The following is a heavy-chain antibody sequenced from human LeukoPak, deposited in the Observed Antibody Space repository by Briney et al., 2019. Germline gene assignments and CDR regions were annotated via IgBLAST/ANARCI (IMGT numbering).Heavy chain of an antibody. J-gene: IGHJ6*03. Sequence: SGGSLRLSCAASGFSFKSYAMNWVRQAPGKGLEWVSSISESGDSTHYADSVKGRFTISRDNSLNTLYLQMNSLRAEDTAVYYCAKVVRGVNYYMDVWGKGTTVTVSS. CDR3: AKVVRGVNYYMDV. CDR1: GFSFKSYA. V-gene: IGHV3-23*01. D-gene: IGHD3-10*01. CDR2: ISESGDST.